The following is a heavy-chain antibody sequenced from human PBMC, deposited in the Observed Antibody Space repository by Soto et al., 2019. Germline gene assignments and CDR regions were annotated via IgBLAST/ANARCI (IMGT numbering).Heavy chain of an antibody. D-gene: IGHD1-26*01. CDR1: GFTFSSYS. V-gene: IGHV3-21*01. J-gene: IGHJ6*02. CDR2: ISSSSSYI. Sequence: GVSLRLSCAASGFTFSSYSMNWVRQAPGKGLEWVSSISSSSSYIYYADSVKGRFTISRDNAKNSLYLQMNSLRAEDMAVYYCARDLGGDSLKHDSYYYGMDVWGQGTTVTGS. CDR3: ARDLGGDSLKHDSYYYGMDV.